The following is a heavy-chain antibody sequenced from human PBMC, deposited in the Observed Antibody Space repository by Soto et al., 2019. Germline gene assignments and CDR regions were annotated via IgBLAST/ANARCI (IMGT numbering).Heavy chain of an antibody. CDR1: GGSISSGDYY. Sequence: LSLTCTVSGGSISSGDYYWSWIRQPPGKGLEWIGYIYYSGSTYYNPSLKSRVTISVDTSKNQFSLKLSSVTAADTAVYYCARVTAATGFDPWGQGTLVTVYS. CDR2: IYYSGST. J-gene: IGHJ5*02. V-gene: IGHV4-30-4*01. CDR3: ARVTAATGFDP. D-gene: IGHD4-4*01.